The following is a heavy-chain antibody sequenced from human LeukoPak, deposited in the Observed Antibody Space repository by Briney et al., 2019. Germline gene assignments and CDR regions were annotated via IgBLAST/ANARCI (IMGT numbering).Heavy chain of an antibody. CDR1: GFTFSSYG. CDR2: IWYDGSNK. V-gene: IGHV3-33*01. Sequence: GRSLRLSCAASGFTFSSYGMHWVRQAPGKGLKWVAVIWYDGSNKYYADSVKGRFTISRDNSKNTLYLQMNSLRAEDTAVYYCARGTAGCSSTSCYYYYGMDVWGQGTTVTVSS. J-gene: IGHJ6*02. CDR3: ARGTAGCSSTSCYYYYGMDV. D-gene: IGHD2-2*01.